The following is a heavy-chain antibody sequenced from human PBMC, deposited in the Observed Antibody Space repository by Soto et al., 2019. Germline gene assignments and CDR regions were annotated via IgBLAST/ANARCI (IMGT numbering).Heavy chain of an antibody. CDR2: INHSGST. CDR1: GGSFRGYY. Sequence: QVQLQQWGAGLLKPSETLSLTCAVYGGSFRGYYWSWIRQPPGKGLEWIGEINHSGSTNYNPSLKRRVTMAVDTSKNQFSLKLSSVTAADTAVYYCAKTSRFDYWGQGTLVTVSS. J-gene: IGHJ4*02. D-gene: IGHD6-6*01. CDR3: AKTSRFDY. V-gene: IGHV4-34*01.